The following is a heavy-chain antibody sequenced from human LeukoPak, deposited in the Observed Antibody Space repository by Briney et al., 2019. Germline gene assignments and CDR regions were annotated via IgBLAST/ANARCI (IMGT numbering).Heavy chain of an antibody. CDR2: MHPNSGNT. J-gene: IGHJ4*02. V-gene: IGHV1-8*03. Sequence: GASVKVSCKASGYTFTSYDINWVRQATGQGLEWMGWMHPNSGNTGYAQKFQGRVTITRNTSISTAYMELSSLRSEDTAVYYCARGRKYYDILTGSVPYYFDYWGQGTLVTVSS. D-gene: IGHD3-9*01. CDR1: GYTFTSYD. CDR3: ARGRKYYDILTGSVPYYFDY.